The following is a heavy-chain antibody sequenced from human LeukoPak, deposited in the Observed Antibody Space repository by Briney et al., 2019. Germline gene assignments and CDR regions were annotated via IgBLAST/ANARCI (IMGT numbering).Heavy chain of an antibody. J-gene: IGHJ5*02. CDR2: INHSGST. V-gene: IGHV4-34*01. Sequence: SETLSLTCAVYGGSFSGYYWSWIRQPPGKGLEWIGEINHSGSTNYNPSLKSRVTISVDTSKNQFSLKLSSVTGADTAVYYCARGNNLFDTWGQGTLVTVSS. CDR1: GGSFSGYY. CDR3: ARGNNLFDT.